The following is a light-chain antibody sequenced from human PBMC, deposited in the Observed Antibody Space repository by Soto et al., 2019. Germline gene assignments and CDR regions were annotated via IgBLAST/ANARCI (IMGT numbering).Light chain of an antibody. CDR3: QQRSNCPST. CDR1: QSVSSY. Sequence: ELVLTQSPAPLSSSPGERVALSCRASQSVSSYFAWYQQKPGQAPKLLIYDASNRATGIPARLSGSGSGTDFTLTIKNLQPEDVALDYCQQRSNCPSTFGGGTKVEI. CDR2: DAS. V-gene: IGKV3-11*01. J-gene: IGKJ4*01.